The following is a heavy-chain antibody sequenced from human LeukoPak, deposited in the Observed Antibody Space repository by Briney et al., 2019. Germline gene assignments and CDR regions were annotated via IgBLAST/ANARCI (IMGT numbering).Heavy chain of an antibody. J-gene: IGHJ4*02. CDR1: GFTFSSYW. V-gene: IGHV3-7*01. Sequence: GGSLRLSCAASGFTFSSYWMSWVRQAPGKGLEWVANIKQDGSEKYYVDSVKGRFTISRDNAKNSLYLQMDSLRAEDTAVYYCARFLVDPYYYDSSGSDAFDYWGQGTLVTVSS. CDR2: IKQDGSEK. D-gene: IGHD3-22*01. CDR3: ARFLVDPYYYDSSGSDAFDY.